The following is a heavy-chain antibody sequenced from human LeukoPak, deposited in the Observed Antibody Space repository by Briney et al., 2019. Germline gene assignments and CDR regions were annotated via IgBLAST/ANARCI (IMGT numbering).Heavy chain of an antibody. J-gene: IGHJ4*02. Sequence: PGGSLRLSCAASGFTFSSYAMNWVRQAPGKGLEWVSSISSSSSYIYYADSVKGRFTISRDNAKNSLYLQMNSLRAEDTAVYYCARVRRGYCSGGSCQGFDYWGQGTLVTVSS. CDR3: ARVRRGYCSGGSCQGFDY. CDR1: GFTFSSYA. D-gene: IGHD2-15*01. V-gene: IGHV3-21*01. CDR2: ISSSSSYI.